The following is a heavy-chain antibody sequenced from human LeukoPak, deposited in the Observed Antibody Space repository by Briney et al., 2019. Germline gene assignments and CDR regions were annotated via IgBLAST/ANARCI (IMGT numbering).Heavy chain of an antibody. CDR1: SYTLTNYG. CDR3: ARDQDPGAFDI. J-gene: IGHJ3*02. V-gene: IGHV1-18*01. CDR2: ISAYNGNT. Sequence: ASVKVSCKASSYTLTNYGISWVRQAPGQGLEWLGWISAYNGNTNYAQNLQGRVTMTTDTSTNTAYMELRSLRSDDTAVYYCARDQDPGAFDIWGQGTMVTVSS.